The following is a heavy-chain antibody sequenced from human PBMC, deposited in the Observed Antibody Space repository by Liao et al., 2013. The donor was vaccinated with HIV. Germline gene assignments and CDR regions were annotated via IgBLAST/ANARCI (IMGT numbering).Heavy chain of an antibody. J-gene: IGHJ4*02. CDR2: MYRSGRS. CDR1: GGSVNSGDYS. D-gene: IGHD7-27*01. CDR3: ARNWGVRRGTFDS. V-gene: IGHV4-30-2*01. Sequence: QLQLQESGSGLVRPSQTLSLTCAVSGGSVNSGDYSWTWIRQPPGKGLEWIGYMYRSGRSYYNPSLKSRVTISVDRSQNRFSLNLTSVTAADTAIYYCARNWGVRRGTFDSWGQGTLVTVSS.